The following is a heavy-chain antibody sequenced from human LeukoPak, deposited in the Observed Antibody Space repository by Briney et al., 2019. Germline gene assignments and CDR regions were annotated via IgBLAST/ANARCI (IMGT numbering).Heavy chain of an antibody. CDR3: AKMVTGHNYFDP. Sequence: GRSLRLSCAASEFTFSHYAMHWVRQAPGKGLDWVSAISGSGGSTDYANSVKGRFTISRDNSKNVLYLQMNSLRAEDTAIYYCAKMVTGHNYFDPWGQGTLVTVSS. D-gene: IGHD1-20*01. V-gene: IGHV3-23*01. CDR2: ISGSGGST. J-gene: IGHJ5*02. CDR1: EFTFSHYA.